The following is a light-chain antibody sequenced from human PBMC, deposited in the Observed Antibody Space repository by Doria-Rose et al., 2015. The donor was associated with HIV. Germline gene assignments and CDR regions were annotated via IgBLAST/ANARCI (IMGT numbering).Light chain of an antibody. V-gene: IGKV1-39*01. CDR1: QTVSTY. Sequence: DILLTQSPSSLSASLGDRVTITCRASQTVSTYLNWFQQEPGKAPKLLIYAASRLQSGVPSRFSGSGSGTDFTLTISGLQPGDFATYYCQQTYSSPPWTFGQGTKVEMK. CDR3: QQTYSSPPWT. CDR2: AAS. J-gene: IGKJ1*01.